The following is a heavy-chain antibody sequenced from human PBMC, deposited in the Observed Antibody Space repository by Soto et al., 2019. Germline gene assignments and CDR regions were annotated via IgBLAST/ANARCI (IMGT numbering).Heavy chain of an antibody. V-gene: IGHV3-23*01. CDR1: GFTFSSYA. CDR2: ISGSGGST. Sequence: PGGSLRLSCAASGFTFSSYAMSWVRQAPGKGLEWVSAISGSGGSTYYADSVKGRFTISRDNSKNTLYLQMNSLRAEDTAVYYCANMPRGLLWFGDRKFDIWGQGTMVTVSS. CDR3: ANMPRGLLWFGDRKFDI. D-gene: IGHD3-10*01. J-gene: IGHJ3*02.